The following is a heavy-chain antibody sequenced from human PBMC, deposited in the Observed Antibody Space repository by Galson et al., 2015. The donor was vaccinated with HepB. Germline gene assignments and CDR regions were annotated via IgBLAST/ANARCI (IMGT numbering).Heavy chain of an antibody. J-gene: IGHJ6*03. CDR1: GGTFSSYA. V-gene: IGHV1-69*13. CDR2: IIPIFDTA. D-gene: IGHD5-18*01. CDR3: ATVDTAMVDYYYYYMDV. Sequence: SVKVSCKASGGTFSSYAISWVRQAPGQGLEWMGGIIPIFDTANYAQKFQGRVTITADESTSTAYMELSSLRSEDTAVYYCATVDTAMVDYYYYYMDVWGKGTTVTVSS.